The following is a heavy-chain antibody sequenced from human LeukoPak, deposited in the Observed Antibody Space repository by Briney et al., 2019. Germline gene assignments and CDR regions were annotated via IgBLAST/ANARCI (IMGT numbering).Heavy chain of an antibody. V-gene: IGHV4-59*08. CDR2: IYYSGST. Sequence: SETLSLTCTVSGGSISSYYWSWIRQPPGKWLGWIGYIYYSGSTNYNPSLKSRVTISVDTSKNQFSLKLSSVTAADTAVYYCASTGVAGPYWFDYWGQGTLVTVSS. D-gene: IGHD6-19*01. CDR1: GGSISSYY. CDR3: ASTGVAGPYWFDY. J-gene: IGHJ4*02.